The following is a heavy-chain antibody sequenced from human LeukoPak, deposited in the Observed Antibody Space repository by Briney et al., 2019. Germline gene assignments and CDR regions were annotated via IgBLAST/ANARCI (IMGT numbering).Heavy chain of an antibody. CDR2: IIPILGIA. CDR1: AGTFSSYT. D-gene: IGHD3-3*01. CDR3: ARDYYDFWSGHPNYFDY. V-gene: IGHV1-69*04. Sequence: ASVKVSCKASAGTFSSYTISWVRHAPGQGLEWMGRIIPILGIANYAQKFQGRVTITADKSTSTAYMELSSLRSEDTAVYYCARDYYDFWSGHPNYFDYWGQGTLVTVSS. J-gene: IGHJ4*02.